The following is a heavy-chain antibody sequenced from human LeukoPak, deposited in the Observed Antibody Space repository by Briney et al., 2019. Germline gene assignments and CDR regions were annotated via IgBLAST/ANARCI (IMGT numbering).Heavy chain of an antibody. CDR3: ARDRADPRYHYGSGPYYYGMDV. J-gene: IGHJ6*04. CDR2: IIPIFGTA. D-gene: IGHD3-10*01. V-gene: IGHV1-69*01. CDR1: GGTFSSYA. Sequence: SVKVSCKASGGTFSSYAISWVRQAPGQVLEWMGGIIPIFGTANYAQKFQGRVTITADESTSTAYMELSSLRSEDTAVYYCARDRADPRYHYGSGPYYYGMDVWGKGTTVTVSS.